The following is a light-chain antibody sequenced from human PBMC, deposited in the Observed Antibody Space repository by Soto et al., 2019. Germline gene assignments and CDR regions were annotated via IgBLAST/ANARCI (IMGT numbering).Light chain of an antibody. CDR2: TAS. J-gene: IGKJ4*01. CDR3: HQVHSYPLT. Sequence: DIQLTQSPSFLSASVGDRVTITCRASRDIGSYVAWYQHIPGKAPNLLIYTASNLRSGVPSRFSGSGSGTEFTLTISSLQPEDFATYYCHQVHSYPLTFGGGTRVEIE. V-gene: IGKV1-9*01. CDR1: RDIGSY.